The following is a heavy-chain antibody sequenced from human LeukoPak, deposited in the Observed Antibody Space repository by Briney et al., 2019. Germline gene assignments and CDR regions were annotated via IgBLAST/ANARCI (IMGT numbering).Heavy chain of an antibody. CDR2: INHSGST. D-gene: IGHD5-12*01. CDR3: AKSNGYGLIDY. Sequence: SETLSLTCAVYGGSFSGYYWSWIRQPPGKGLEWIGEINHSGSTNYNPSLKSRVTISVDTSKNQFSLKLSSVTAADTAMYYCAKSNGYGLIDYWGQGTLVTVSS. J-gene: IGHJ4*02. V-gene: IGHV4-34*01. CDR1: GGSFSGYY.